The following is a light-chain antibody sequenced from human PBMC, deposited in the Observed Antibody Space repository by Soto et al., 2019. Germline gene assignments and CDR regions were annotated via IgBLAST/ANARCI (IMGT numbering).Light chain of an antibody. V-gene: IGLV1-40*01. Sequence: QSVLTQPPSVSGAPGQRVTLSCTGSSSNIGAGYDVHWYQQLPGTAPKLLIYRNSNRPSGVPDRVSGSKSGTSASLAITGLQAEDEADYYCQSYDSSLSGSVFGGGTKVTVL. CDR3: QSYDSSLSGSV. CDR2: RNS. CDR1: SSNIGAGYD. J-gene: IGLJ3*02.